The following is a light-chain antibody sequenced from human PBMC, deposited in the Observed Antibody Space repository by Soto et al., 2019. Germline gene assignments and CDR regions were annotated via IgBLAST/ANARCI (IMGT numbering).Light chain of an antibody. Sequence: DLQMTQSPSYLSASVGDRVTITCRASHSIRTYLNWYQQKPGKAPNLLIHAVSDLQSGAPSRLSGSGYGTDLALTITGMKHDDFETYLCLQTYSTPRTFGHGTKVDIK. CDR2: AVS. CDR3: LQTYSTPRT. J-gene: IGKJ1*01. CDR1: HSIRTY. V-gene: IGKV1-39*01.